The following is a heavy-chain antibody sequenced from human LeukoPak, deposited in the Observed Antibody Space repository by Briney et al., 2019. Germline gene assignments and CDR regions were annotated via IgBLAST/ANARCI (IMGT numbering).Heavy chain of an antibody. CDR1: GGSISSYY. V-gene: IGHV4-4*07. CDR2: IYTSGST. CDR3: ARLAPVAQSGDYLGYFDY. Sequence: PSETLSLTCTVSGGSISSYYWSWIRQPAGKGLEWIGRIYTSGSTNYNPSLKSRVTMSVDTSKNQFSLKLSSVTAADTAVYYCARLAPVAQSGDYLGYFDYWGQGALVTVSS. D-gene: IGHD4-17*01. J-gene: IGHJ4*02.